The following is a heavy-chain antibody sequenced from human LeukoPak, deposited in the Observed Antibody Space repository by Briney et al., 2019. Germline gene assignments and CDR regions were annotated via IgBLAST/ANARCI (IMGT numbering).Heavy chain of an antibody. CDR2: IKQDGSEK. D-gene: IGHD2-2*01. J-gene: IGHJ5*02. Sequence: GGSLRLSCAASGFTFSSYWMSWVRQAPGKGLEWVANIKQDGSEKYYVDSVKGRFTISRDNAKNSLYLQMNSLRAEDTAVYYCARGIVVVPAALFDPWGQGTLVTASS. CDR1: GFTFSSYW. CDR3: ARGIVVVPAALFDP. V-gene: IGHV3-7*03.